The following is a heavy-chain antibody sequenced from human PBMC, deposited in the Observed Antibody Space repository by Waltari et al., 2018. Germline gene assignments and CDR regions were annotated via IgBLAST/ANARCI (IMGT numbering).Heavy chain of an antibody. CDR2: IIPIFGTA. D-gene: IGHD2-15*01. J-gene: IGHJ6*03. CDR3: ARGAGYCSGGSCYSRGDYYYYMDV. Sequence: QVQLVQSGAEVKKPGSSVKVSCKASGGTFSSYAISWVRQAPGPGLEWMGGIIPIFGTANYAQKFQGRVTITADESTSTAYMELSSLRSEDTAVYYCARGAGYCSGGSCYSRGDYYYYMDVWGKGTTVTVSS. V-gene: IGHV1-69*01. CDR1: GGTFSSYA.